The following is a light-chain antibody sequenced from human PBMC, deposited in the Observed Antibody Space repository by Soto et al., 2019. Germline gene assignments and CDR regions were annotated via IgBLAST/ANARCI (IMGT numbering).Light chain of an antibody. CDR1: QDISNY. CDR3: QQYDNLLSIT. J-gene: IGKJ5*01. CDR2: DAS. Sequence: DIQMTQSPSSLSASVGDRVTITCQASQDISNYLNWYQQKPGKAPKLLIYDASNLETGVPSRFSRSGSGRDFTFTISSLQPEDIATYYCQQYDNLLSITFGQGTRLEIK. V-gene: IGKV1-33*01.